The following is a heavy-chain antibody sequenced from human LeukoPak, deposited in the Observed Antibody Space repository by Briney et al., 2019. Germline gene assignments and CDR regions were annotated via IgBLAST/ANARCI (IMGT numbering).Heavy chain of an antibody. CDR2: IYPGDSDT. V-gene: IGHV5-51*01. CDR3: ARREGITGTTKWFDP. CDR1: GCSFTSYW. Sequence: GESLQISCKGAGCSFTSYWIGWGRRMPGKGLEWMGIIYPGDSDTRYSPSFQGQVTISADKSISTAYLQWSSLKASDTAMYYCARREGITGTTKWFDPWGQGTLVTVSS. J-gene: IGHJ5*02. D-gene: IGHD1-7*01.